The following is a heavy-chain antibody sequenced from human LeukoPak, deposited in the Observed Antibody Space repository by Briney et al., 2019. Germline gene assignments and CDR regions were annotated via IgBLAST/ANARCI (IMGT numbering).Heavy chain of an antibody. CDR3: ARGPYCGGDCYSHEYFQH. D-gene: IGHD2-21*02. CDR1: GGSISSGSYY. V-gene: IGHV4-61*02. Sequence: PSQTLSLTCTVSGGSISSGSYYWSWIRQPAGKGLEWIGRIYTSGSTNYNPSLKSRVTISVDTSKNQFSLKLSSVTAADTAVYNCARGPYCGGDCYSHEYFQHWGQGTLVTVSS. J-gene: IGHJ1*01. CDR2: IYTSGST.